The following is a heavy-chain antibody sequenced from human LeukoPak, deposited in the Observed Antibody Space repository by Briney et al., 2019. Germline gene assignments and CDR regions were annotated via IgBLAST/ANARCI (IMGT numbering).Heavy chain of an antibody. Sequence: GGSLRLSCAASGFTVSSNYMNWVRQAPGKGLEWVSVVYSGGSSYYADSVKGRFTISRDNSKNTLYLQINSLRAEDTAVYYCASSPFSTYYFDYWGQGALVTVSS. V-gene: IGHV3-66*01. CDR1: GFTVSSNY. CDR3: ASSPFSTYYFDY. CDR2: VYSGGSS. J-gene: IGHJ4*02.